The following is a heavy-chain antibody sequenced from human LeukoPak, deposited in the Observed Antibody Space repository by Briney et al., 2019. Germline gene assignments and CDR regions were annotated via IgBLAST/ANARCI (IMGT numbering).Heavy chain of an antibody. V-gene: IGHV3-7*01. J-gene: IGHJ5*02. D-gene: IGHD2-2*02. CDR2: INQDGSEK. CDR3: NTESHH. CDR1: GFNFGTHW. Sequence: GESLRLSCAASGFNFGTHWMSWVRQAPGKGLEWVANINQDGSEKYYVDSVKGRFTISRDNAKNLLYLQMSSLRDEDTAVYYCNTESHHWGQGTLVTVSS.